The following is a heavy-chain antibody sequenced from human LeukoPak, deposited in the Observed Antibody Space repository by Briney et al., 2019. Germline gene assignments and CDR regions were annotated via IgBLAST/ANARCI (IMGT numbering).Heavy chain of an antibody. V-gene: IGHV4-34*01. Sequence: SETLSLTCAVYGGSFSGYYWSWIRQPPGQGLEWIGEINHSGSTNYNPSLKSRVTISVDASKNQFSLKLSSVPAADTAVYYCARGRCSSTSCCLYYYYGLDVWGQGTTVTVSS. CDR2: INHSGST. J-gene: IGHJ6*02. CDR1: GGSFSGYY. CDR3: ARGRCSSTSCCLYYYYGLDV. D-gene: IGHD2-2*01.